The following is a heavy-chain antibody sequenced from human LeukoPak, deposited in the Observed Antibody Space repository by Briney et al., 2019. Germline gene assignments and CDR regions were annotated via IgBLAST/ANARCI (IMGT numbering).Heavy chain of an antibody. CDR3: ARGRRLVGAFDI. CDR2: INHSGST. D-gene: IGHD5-12*01. V-gene: IGHV4-34*01. Sequence: GSLRLSCAASGFTFSSYSMNWIRQPPGKGLEWIGEINHSGSTNYNPSLKSRVTISVDTSKNQFSPKLSSVTAADTAVCYCARGRRLVGAFDIWGQGTMVTVSS. J-gene: IGHJ3*02. CDR1: GFTFSSYS.